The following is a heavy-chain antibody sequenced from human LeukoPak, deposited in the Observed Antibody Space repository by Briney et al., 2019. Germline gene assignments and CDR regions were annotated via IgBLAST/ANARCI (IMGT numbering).Heavy chain of an antibody. D-gene: IGHD6-6*01. J-gene: IGHJ3*02. CDR1: GFTFSSYS. Sequence: GGSLRLSCAASGFTFSSYSMNWVRQAPGKGLEWVSSISSSSSYIYYADSVKGRFTISRDNAKNSLYLQMNSLRAEDTAGYYCARSSSSEDAFDIWGQGTMVTVSS. CDR2: ISSSSSYI. V-gene: IGHV3-21*01. CDR3: ARSSSSEDAFDI.